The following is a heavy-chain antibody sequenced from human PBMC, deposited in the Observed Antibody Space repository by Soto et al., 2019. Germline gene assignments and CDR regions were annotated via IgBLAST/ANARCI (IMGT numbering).Heavy chain of an antibody. CDR1: GGSISSYY. Sequence: TSETLSLTCTVSGGSISSYYWSWIRQPPGKGPEWIGNIYHSGSTNYSPSLKSRVAISVDTSKNQLSLKLSSVTAADTAVYYCARQGSAFLNWFDPWGQGTLVTVSS. D-gene: IGHD3-3*02. CDR3: ARQGSAFLNWFDP. CDR2: IYHSGST. V-gene: IGHV4-59*08. J-gene: IGHJ5*02.